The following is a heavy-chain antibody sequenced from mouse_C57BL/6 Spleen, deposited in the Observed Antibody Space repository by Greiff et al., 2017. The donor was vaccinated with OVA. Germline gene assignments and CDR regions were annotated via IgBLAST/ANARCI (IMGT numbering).Heavy chain of an antibody. CDR3: AREERGLRYFDY. CDR2: ISYSGST. J-gene: IGHJ2*01. D-gene: IGHD3-1*01. CDR1: GYSITSGYD. V-gene: IGHV3-1*01. Sequence: EVKLEESGPGMVKPSQSLSLTCTVTGYSITSGYDWHWIRHFPGNKLEWMGYISYSGSTNYNPSLTSRISITHDTSKNHFFLKLNSVTTEDTATYYCAREERGLRYFDYWGQGTTLTVSS.